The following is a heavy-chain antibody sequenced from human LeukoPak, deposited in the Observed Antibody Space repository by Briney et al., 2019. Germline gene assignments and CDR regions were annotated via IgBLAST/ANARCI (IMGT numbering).Heavy chain of an antibody. CDR1: GFTFSTDN. V-gene: IGHV3-21*06. J-gene: IGHJ3*02. D-gene: IGHD3-9*01. Sequence: GGSLRLSCVASGFTFSTDNMNWVHQAPGKGLDWVAFIDAGGNYIQYADSVKGRFIISRDNAQNSLFLEVNSLRVEDTAVYYCARDKGLAIRAYDIWGQGTMVTVSS. CDR3: ARDKGLAIRAYDI. CDR2: IDAGGNYI.